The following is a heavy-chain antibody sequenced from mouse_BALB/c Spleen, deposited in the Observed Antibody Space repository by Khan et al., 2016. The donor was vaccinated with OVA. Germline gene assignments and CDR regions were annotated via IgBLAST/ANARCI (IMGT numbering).Heavy chain of an antibody. J-gene: IGHJ3*01. CDR2: ISSDGDYT. CDR1: GFTFSTYA. Sequence: EVELVESGGGLVKPGGSLKLSCAASGFTFSTYAMSWVRQTPEKRLEWVATISSDGDYTYYPDSVKGRFTISRDNAKNTLYLQMSSLRSEDTAMYYWARSPYGNFAYWGQGTLVTVSA. D-gene: IGHD2-1*01. CDR3: ARSPYGNFAY. V-gene: IGHV5-9-3*01.